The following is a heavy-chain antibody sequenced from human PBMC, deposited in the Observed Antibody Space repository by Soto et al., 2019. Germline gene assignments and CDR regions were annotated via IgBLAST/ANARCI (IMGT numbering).Heavy chain of an antibody. V-gene: IGHV1-18*01. J-gene: IGHJ4*02. CDR3: ARVGFLEWSSPDSSGDFDY. Sequence: ASVKVSCKASGYTFTSYGISWVRQAPGQGLEWMGWISAYNGNTNYAQKLQGRVTMTTDTSTSTAYMELRSLRSDDTAVYYCARVGFLEWSSPDSSGDFDYWGQGTLVTVSS. D-gene: IGHD3-3*01. CDR2: ISAYNGNT. CDR1: GYTFTSYG.